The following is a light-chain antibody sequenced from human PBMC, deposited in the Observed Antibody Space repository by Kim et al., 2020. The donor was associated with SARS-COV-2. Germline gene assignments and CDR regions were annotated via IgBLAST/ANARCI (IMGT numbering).Light chain of an antibody. Sequence: PGQTATITCSGGALSKQYSYWYQQKPGQAPVLTIYQDVERPSGVPERFSGSTSGTTVTLTIIAVQAEDEADYYCQSADTSGTSVLFGGGTQLTVL. V-gene: IGLV3-25*03. J-gene: IGLJ2*01. CDR1: ALSKQY. CDR3: QSADTSGTSVL. CDR2: QDV.